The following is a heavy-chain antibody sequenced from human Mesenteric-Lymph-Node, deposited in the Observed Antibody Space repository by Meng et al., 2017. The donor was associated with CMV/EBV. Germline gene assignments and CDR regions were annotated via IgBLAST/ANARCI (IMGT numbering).Heavy chain of an antibody. D-gene: IGHD3-22*01. CDR3: ARGDSSGYYIY. CDR2: ISYDGSNK. CDR1: GFTFISYA. V-gene: IGHV3-30*04. J-gene: IGHJ4*02. Sequence: GESLKISCAASGFTFISYAMHWVRQAPGKGLEWVAVISYDGSNKYYADSVRGRFTISRDNSKNTLYLQMNSLRAEDTAVYYCARGDSSGYYIYWGQGTLVTVSS.